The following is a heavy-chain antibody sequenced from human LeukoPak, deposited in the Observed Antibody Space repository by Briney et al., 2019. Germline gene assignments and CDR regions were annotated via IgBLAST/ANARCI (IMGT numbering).Heavy chain of an antibody. CDR3: AKLLGAQARYYFEY. D-gene: IGHD1-26*01. J-gene: IGHJ4*02. Sequence: PGASLSPSCPPAGFSFSSYSTGWVRHAAGKGLEWVSALSESVRRRYYGDSVKRRFTISIDNSTNTLYQQINRLRAEDTAVYYCAKLLGAQARYYFEYWGQRTRVTVSS. CDR1: GFSFSSYS. CDR2: LSESVRRR. V-gene: IGHV3-23*01.